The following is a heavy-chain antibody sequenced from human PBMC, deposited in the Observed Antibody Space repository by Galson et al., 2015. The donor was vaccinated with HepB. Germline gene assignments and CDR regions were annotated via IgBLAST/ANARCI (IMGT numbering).Heavy chain of an antibody. D-gene: IGHD6-6*01. Sequence: SLRLSCAASGFTFSSYGMHWVHQAPGKGLEWVAVISYDGSNKYYADSVKGRFTISRDNSKNTLYLQMNSLRAEDTAVYYCAKDELGEYSSPGVMDVWGKGTTVTVSS. J-gene: IGHJ6*03. CDR1: GFTFSSYG. V-gene: IGHV3-30*18. CDR2: ISYDGSNK. CDR3: AKDELGEYSSPGVMDV.